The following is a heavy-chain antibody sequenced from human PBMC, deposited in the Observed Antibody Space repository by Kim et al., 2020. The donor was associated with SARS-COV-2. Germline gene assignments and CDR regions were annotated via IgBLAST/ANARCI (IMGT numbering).Heavy chain of an antibody. Sequence: YSPSFQGRVTISADKSISTAYLQWSSLKASDTAMYYCARPGGHPSGSYQLWGQGTLVTVSS. J-gene: IGHJ4*02. CDR3: ARPGGHPSGSYQL. V-gene: IGHV5-51*01. D-gene: IGHD1-26*01.